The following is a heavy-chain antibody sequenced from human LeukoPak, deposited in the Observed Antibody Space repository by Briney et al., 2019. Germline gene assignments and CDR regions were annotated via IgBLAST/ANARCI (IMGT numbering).Heavy chain of an antibody. CDR1: GFPFSSYA. V-gene: IGHV3-23*01. CDR3: AKERGYGYNHIDY. Sequence: GGSLRLSCAASGFPFSSYAMNWVRQAPGKGLEWVSTISGSGGSTYYADSVKGRFTISRDKSKNTVYLQMNSLRAEDTAVYYCAKERGYGYNHIDYWGQGTLVTVSS. D-gene: IGHD5-24*01. CDR2: ISGSGGST. J-gene: IGHJ4*02.